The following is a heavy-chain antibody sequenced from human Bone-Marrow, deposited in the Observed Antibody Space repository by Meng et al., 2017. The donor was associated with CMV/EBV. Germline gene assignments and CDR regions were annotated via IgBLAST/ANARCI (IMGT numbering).Heavy chain of an antibody. J-gene: IGHJ5*02. Sequence: ASVKVSCKASGGTFSSYAISWVRQAPGQGLEWVGWINPKSGGTNYAQKFQGRVTMTRDTSISTAYMELTRLTSDDTAVYYCASQGFSPGSSTRWNNWFDPWGQGTLVTVSS. V-gene: IGHV1-2*02. CDR2: INPKSGGT. CDR3: ASQGFSPGSSTRWNNWFDP. CDR1: GGTFSSYA. D-gene: IGHD6-13*01.